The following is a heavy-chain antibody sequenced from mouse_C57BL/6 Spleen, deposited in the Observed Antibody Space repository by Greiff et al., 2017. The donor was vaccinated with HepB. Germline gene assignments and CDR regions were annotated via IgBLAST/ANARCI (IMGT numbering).Heavy chain of an antibody. V-gene: IGHV1-64*01. CDR2: IHPNSGST. CDR1: GYTFTSYW. Sequence: QVQLQQPGAELVKPGASVKLSCKASGYTFTSYWMHWVKQRPGQGLEWIGMIHPNSGSTNYNEKFKSKATLTVDKSSSTAYMQLSSLTSEDSAVYYCARDYDRYYYAMDYWGQGTSVTVSS. J-gene: IGHJ4*01. D-gene: IGHD2-4*01. CDR3: ARDYDRYYYAMDY.